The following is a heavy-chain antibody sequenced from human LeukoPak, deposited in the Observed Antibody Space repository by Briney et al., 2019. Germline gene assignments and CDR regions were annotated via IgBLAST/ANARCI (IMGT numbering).Heavy chain of an antibody. Sequence: PSETLSLTCTVSGGSISSYYWGWIRQPPGKGLEWIGSIYYSGSTYYNPSLKSRVTISVDTSKNQFSLKLSSVTAADTAVYYCARGRYSGYDYYFDYWGQGTLVTVSS. CDR3: ARGRYSGYDYYFDY. CDR2: IYYSGST. D-gene: IGHD5-12*01. V-gene: IGHV4-39*07. J-gene: IGHJ4*02. CDR1: GGSISSYY.